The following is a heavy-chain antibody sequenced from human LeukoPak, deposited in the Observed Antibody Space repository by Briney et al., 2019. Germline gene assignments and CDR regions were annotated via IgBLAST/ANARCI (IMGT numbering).Heavy chain of an antibody. Sequence: ASVKVSCKASGGIFSSYAISWVRQAPGQGLEWMGGIIPIFGTANYAQKFQGRVTITADESTSTAYMELSSLRSEDTAAYYCATCARNFYCYRFDYWGQGTLVTVSS. V-gene: IGHV1-69*13. CDR3: ATCARNFYCYRFDY. CDR2: IIPIFGTA. D-gene: IGHD2-2*02. CDR1: GGIFSSYA. J-gene: IGHJ4*02.